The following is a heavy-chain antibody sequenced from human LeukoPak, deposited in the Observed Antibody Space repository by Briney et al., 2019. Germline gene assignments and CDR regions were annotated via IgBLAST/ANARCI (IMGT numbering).Heavy chain of an antibody. CDR3: AKVPVVPAAPRVYYFDY. CDR1: GFTFSIYA. J-gene: IGHJ4*02. V-gene: IGHV3-23*01. Sequence: GGSLRLSSAASGFTFSIYAMSWVRQAPGKGLEWVSAISGSGGSTYYADSVKGRFTISRDNSKNTLYLQMNSLRAEDTAVYYCAKVPVVPAAPRVYYFDYWGQGTLVTVSS. CDR2: ISGSGGST. D-gene: IGHD2-2*01.